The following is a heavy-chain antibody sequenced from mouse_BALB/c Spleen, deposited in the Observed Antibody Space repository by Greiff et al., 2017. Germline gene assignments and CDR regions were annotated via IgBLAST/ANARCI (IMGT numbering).Heavy chain of an antibody. V-gene: IGHV6-6*02. CDR3: TREARDY. Sequence: EVKLMESGGGLVQPGGSMKLSCVASGFTFSNYWMNWVRQSPEKGLEWVAEIRLKSNNYATHYAESVKGRFTISRDDSKSSVYLQMNNLRAEDTGIYYCTREARDYWGQGTTLTVSS. CDR2: IRLKSNNYAT. J-gene: IGHJ2*01. CDR1: GFTFSNYW.